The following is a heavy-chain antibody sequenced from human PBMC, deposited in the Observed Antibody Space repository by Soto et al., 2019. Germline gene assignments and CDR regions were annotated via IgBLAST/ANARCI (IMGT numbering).Heavy chain of an antibody. CDR3: AKDHLETTVTTPSY. CDR1: GFNFSDYA. V-gene: IGHV3-30*04. Sequence: QVQLAESGGGVVQPGRSLRLSCATSGFNFSDYAMHWVRQAPGKGPEYVAVISYDGNNKYYADSVKGRFTISRDNFKNTLYLQMDSLRAEDTAMYYCAKDHLETTVTTPSYWGQGTLVTVSS. J-gene: IGHJ4*02. D-gene: IGHD4-17*01. CDR2: ISYDGNNK.